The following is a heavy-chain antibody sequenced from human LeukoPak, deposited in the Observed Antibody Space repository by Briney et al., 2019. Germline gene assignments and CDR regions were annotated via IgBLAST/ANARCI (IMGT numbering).Heavy chain of an antibody. Sequence: GGSLRLSCPASRFILSHYYMSWFRQAPGKGLEWVSYISSSSSYTNYADSVKGRFTISRDNAKNSLYLQMNSLRAEDTAVYYSARVRRSWSNHYFDYWGQGTLVTVSS. CDR2: ISSSSSYT. CDR3: ARVRRSWSNHYFDY. CDR1: RFILSHYY. V-gene: IGHV3-11*05. D-gene: IGHD6-13*01. J-gene: IGHJ4*02.